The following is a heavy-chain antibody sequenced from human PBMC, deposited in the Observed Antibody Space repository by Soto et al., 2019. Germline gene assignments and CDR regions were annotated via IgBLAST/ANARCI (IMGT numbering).Heavy chain of an antibody. J-gene: IGHJ6*02. D-gene: IGHD1-26*01. CDR1: GFTFSDYY. CDR3: ARAVWGFMDCYYYGMDV. CDR2: ISSSGSTI. V-gene: IGHV3-11*01. Sequence: GGSLRLSCAASGFTFSDYYMSWTRQAPGKGLEWVSYISSSGSTIYYADSVKGRFTISRDNAKNSLYLQMNSLRAEDTAVYYCARAVWGFMDCYYYGMDVWGQGTTVTVSS.